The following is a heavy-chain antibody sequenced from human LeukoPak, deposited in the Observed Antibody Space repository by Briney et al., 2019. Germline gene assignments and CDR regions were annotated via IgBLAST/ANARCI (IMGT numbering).Heavy chain of an antibody. CDR2: INHSGST. V-gene: IGHV4-34*01. CDR3: ANLADDY. J-gene: IGHJ4*02. Sequence: PSETLSLTCAVYGGSFSGYYWSWVRQPPGKGLEWIGEINHSGSTNYNPSLKSRVTISVDTSKNQFSQKLSSVTAADTAVYYCANLADDYWGQGTLVTVSS. CDR1: GGSFSGYY.